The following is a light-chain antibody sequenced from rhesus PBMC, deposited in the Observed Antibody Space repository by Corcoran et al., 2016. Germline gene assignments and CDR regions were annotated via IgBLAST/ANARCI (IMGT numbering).Light chain of an antibody. CDR3: QHYNDLLWT. CDR1: ETIGTY. CDR2: GAY. J-gene: IGKJ1*01. V-gene: IGKV3-40*03. Sequence: EIVMTQSPATLSLSPGETATLSCRASETIGTYLAWSHQKPGQAPKLLVHGAYLRATGIPDRFIGSGSKTQCSLTISSLEPEDVGIYHCQHYNDLLWTFGQGTKVEIK.